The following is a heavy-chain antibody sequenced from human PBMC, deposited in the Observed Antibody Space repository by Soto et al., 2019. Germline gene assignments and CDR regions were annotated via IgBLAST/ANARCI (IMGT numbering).Heavy chain of an antibody. V-gene: IGHV1-69*13. CDR2: IIPIFGTA. J-gene: IGHJ6*02. Sequence: SVKVSCKASGGTFSSYAISWVRQAPGQGLEWMGGIIPIFGTANYAQKFQGRVTITADESTSTAYMELSSLRSEDTAVYYFARVGGGGYCSSTSCYGPQGYYGMDFWGQGSTVTVSS. CDR1: GGTFSSYA. D-gene: IGHD2-2*01. CDR3: ARVGGGGYCSSTSCYGPQGYYGMDF.